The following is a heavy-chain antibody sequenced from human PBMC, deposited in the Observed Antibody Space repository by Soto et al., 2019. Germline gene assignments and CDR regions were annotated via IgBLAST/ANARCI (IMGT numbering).Heavy chain of an antibody. CDR3: ARDGRTGTTLPHGGLDQ. Sequence: QVHLMESGGGVVQPGGSLRLSCAASGFTFRSYAIHWVRQAPGKGLEWVAIISYDGSTKFYTDSVKGRFTISRDNSNNTLYLQMNRLRSEDTAIYYCARDGRTGTTLPHGGLDQWGQGTLVTVSS. CDR2: ISYDGSTK. D-gene: IGHD3-10*01. V-gene: IGHV3-30-3*01. J-gene: IGHJ4*02. CDR1: GFTFRSYA.